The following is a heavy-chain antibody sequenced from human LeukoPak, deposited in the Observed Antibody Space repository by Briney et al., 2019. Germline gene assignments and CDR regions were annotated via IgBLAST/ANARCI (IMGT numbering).Heavy chain of an antibody. CDR3: ARRAAYYYYMDV. J-gene: IGHJ6*03. Sequence: SETLSLTCTVSGGSISSSSYCWGWIRQPPGKGLEWIGSIYYSGSTYYNPSLKSRVTISVDTSKNQFSLKLSSVTAADTAVYYCARRAAYYYYMDVWGKGTTVTVSS. CDR2: IYYSGST. CDR1: GGSISSSSYC. V-gene: IGHV4-39*01. D-gene: IGHD6-25*01.